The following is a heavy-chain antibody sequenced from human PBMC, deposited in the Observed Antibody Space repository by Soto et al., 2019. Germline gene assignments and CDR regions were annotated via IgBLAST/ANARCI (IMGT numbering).Heavy chain of an antibody. J-gene: IGHJ6*02. V-gene: IGHV4-59*01. CDR1: GGSISSYY. D-gene: IGHD6-13*01. CDR3: ARDSSRSYPLGMDV. CDR2: IYYSGST. Sequence: SETLSLTCTVSGGSISSYYWSWIRQPPGKGLEWIGYIYYSGSTNYNPWLKSRVTISVDTSKNQFSLKLSSVTAADTAVYYCARDSSRSYPLGMDVWGQGTTVTVSS.